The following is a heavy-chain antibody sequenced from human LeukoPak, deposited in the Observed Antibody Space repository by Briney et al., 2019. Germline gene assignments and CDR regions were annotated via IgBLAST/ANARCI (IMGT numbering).Heavy chain of an antibody. J-gene: IGHJ3*02. V-gene: IGHV4-34*01. Sequence: SETLSLTCAVYGGSFSGYYWSWIRQPPGKGLEWIGEINHSGSTNYNPSLKSRVTISVDTSKNQFSLKLSSVTAADMAVYYCARDRIVVVRDAFDIWGQGTMVTVSS. CDR1: GGSFSGYY. D-gene: IGHD3-22*01. CDR2: INHSGST. CDR3: ARDRIVVVRDAFDI.